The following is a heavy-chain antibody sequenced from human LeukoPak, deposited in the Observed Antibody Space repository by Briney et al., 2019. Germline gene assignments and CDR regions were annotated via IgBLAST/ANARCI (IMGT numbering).Heavy chain of an antibody. D-gene: IGHD3-10*01. CDR3: VRDEGEGVFDD. CDR2: ISTISIYI. CDR1: GFTFSSYS. Sequence: GGSLRLSCAASGFTFSSYSMNWVRQPPGKGLEWVSFISTISIYIYYADSVKGRFTISRDNAKNSLFLQMNSLRAEDTAVYYCVRDEGEGVFDDWGQGTLVTVSS. V-gene: IGHV3-21*01. J-gene: IGHJ4*02.